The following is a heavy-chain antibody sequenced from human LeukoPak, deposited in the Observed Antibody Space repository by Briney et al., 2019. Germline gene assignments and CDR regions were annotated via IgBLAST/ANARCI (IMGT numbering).Heavy chain of an antibody. J-gene: IGHJ6*02. D-gene: IGHD3-22*01. CDR2: INPSGGST. CDR1: GYTFTSYY. CDR3: ARDLRYYDSSGYRYYYGMDV. Sequence: ASVKVSCKASGYTFTSYYMHWVRQAPGQGLEWMGIINPSGGSTSYAQKLQGRVTMTTDTSTSTAYMELRSLRSDDTAVYYCARDLRYYDSSGYRYYYGMDVWGQGTTVTVSS. V-gene: IGHV1-46*01.